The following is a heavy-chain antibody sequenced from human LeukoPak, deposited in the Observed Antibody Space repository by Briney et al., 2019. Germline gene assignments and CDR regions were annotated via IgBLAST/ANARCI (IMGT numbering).Heavy chain of an antibody. J-gene: IGHJ4*02. V-gene: IGHV1-2*02. D-gene: IGHD1-26*01. CDR3: AIVGSYYSKLIDY. Sequence: ASVKVSCKASGYTFTGYYMHWVRQAPGQGLEWMGWINPNSGGTNYAQKFQGRVTMTRDTSISTAYMELSRLRSDDTAVYCCAIVGSYYSKLIDYWGQGTLVTVSS. CDR2: INPNSGGT. CDR1: GYTFTGYY.